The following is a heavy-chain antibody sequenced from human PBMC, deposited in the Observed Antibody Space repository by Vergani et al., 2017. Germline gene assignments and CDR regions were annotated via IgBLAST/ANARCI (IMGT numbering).Heavy chain of an antibody. D-gene: IGHD2-8*02. CDR1: GFTVSSNY. Sequence: VQLVESGGGVVQPGRSLRLSCAASGFTVSSNYMSWVRQAPGKGLEWVSVIYSGGSTYYADSVKGRFTISRDNSKNTLYLQMNSLRAEDTAVYYCARDIAGGPKGYWGQGTLVTVSS. V-gene: IGHV3-66*01. CDR3: ARDIAGGPKGY. CDR2: IYSGGST. J-gene: IGHJ4*02.